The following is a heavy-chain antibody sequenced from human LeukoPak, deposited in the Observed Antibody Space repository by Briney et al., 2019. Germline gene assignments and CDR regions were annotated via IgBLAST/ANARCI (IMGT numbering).Heavy chain of an antibody. V-gene: IGHV1-2*02. J-gene: IGHJ4*02. CDR2: INPNSGGT. CDR1: GYTFTGYY. CDR3: ARIPVPAANWFDY. Sequence: ASVKVSCKASGYTFTGYYMHWVRQAPGQGLEWMGWINPNSGGTNYAQKFQGRVTMTRDTSISTAYTELSRLRSDDTAVYYCARIPVPAANWFDYWGQGTLVTVSS. D-gene: IGHD2-2*01.